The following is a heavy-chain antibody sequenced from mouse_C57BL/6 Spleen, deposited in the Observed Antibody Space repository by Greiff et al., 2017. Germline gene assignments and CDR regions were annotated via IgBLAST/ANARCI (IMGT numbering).Heavy chain of an antibody. V-gene: IGHV7-3*01. CDR1: GFTFTDYY. CDR2: IRNKANGYTT. J-gene: IGHJ4*01. CDR3: ARYRFSGTGAMDY. Sequence: EVKLVESGGGLVQPGGSLSLSCAASGFTFTDYYMSWVRQPPGKALEWLGFIRNKANGYTTEYSASVKGRFTISRDNSQSILYLQMNALRAEDSATYYCARYRFSGTGAMDYWGQGTSVTVSS. D-gene: IGHD4-1*01.